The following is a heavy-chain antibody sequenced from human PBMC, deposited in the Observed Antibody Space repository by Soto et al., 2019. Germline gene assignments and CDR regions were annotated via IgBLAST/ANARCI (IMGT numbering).Heavy chain of an antibody. CDR1: GDSISSNIYY. Sequence: PSETLSLTCTVSGDSISSNIYYWGWIRQPPGKGLEWIGNIHYSGSTYYDSSLQSRVTISIDTSKNQFSLKLSSVTATDTAVYYCASQHYYDSSGYYVVYWGQGTLVTVSS. D-gene: IGHD3-22*01. V-gene: IGHV4-39*01. CDR3: ASQHYYDSSGYYVVY. J-gene: IGHJ4*02. CDR2: IHYSGST.